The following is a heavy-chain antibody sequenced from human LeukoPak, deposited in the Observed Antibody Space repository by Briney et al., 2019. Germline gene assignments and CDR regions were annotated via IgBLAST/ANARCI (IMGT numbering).Heavy chain of an antibody. D-gene: IGHD5-18*01. CDR3: ARDGGYSHGYTSHYYGMDV. CDR1: GGSISSYY. J-gene: IGHJ6*02. V-gene: IGHV4-59*01. CDR2: IYYSGST. Sequence: PSETLSLTCTVPGGSISSYYWSWIRQRPGQGLEWIGYIYYSGSTNYNPSLKSRVTISVDTSKNQFSLKLSSVTAADTAVYYCARDGGYSHGYTSHYYGMDVWGQGTTVTVSS.